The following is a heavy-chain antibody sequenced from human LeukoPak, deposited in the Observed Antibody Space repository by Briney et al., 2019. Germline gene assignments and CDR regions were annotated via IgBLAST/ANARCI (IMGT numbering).Heavy chain of an antibody. CDR2: ISYDGSNK. V-gene: IGHV3-30*18. CDR1: GFTFSSYG. Sequence: SGGSLRLSCAASGFTFSSYGMHWIRQAPGKGLEWVAVISYDGSNKYYADSVKGRFTISRDNSKNTLCLQMNSLRAEDTAVYYCAKASGYPPDYWGQGTLVTVSS. D-gene: IGHD3-22*01. CDR3: AKASGYPPDY. J-gene: IGHJ4*02.